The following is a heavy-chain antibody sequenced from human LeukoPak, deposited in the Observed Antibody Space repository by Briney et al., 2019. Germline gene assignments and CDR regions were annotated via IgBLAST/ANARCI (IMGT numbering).Heavy chain of an antibody. D-gene: IGHD5-18*01. CDR3: ARRGYSYGYYFDY. V-gene: IGHV1-2*02. CDR1: GYTFTGYY. CDR2: INPNSGGT. J-gene: IGHJ4*02. Sequence: ASVKVSCKASGYTFTGYYMHWVRQAPGQGLEWMGWINPNSGGTNYAQKFQGRVTITADKSTSTAYMELSSLRSEDTAVYYCARRGYSYGYYFDYWGQGTLVTVSS.